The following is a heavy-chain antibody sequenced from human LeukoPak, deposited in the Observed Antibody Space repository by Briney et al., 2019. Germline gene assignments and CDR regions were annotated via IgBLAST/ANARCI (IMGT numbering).Heavy chain of an antibody. CDR1: GFTFSDYY. CDR3: ARDGDYNSTGGVDY. V-gene: IGHV3-11*05. CDR2: ISSSSSFT. J-gene: IGHJ4*02. D-gene: IGHD3-22*01. Sequence: GGSLRLSCAASGFTFSDYYMSWIRQAPGKGLGWVSYISSSSSFTNYADSVWGRFTISRDNAENSLFLQMNSLRAEDTAVYYCARDGDYNSTGGVDYWGQGTLVTVSS.